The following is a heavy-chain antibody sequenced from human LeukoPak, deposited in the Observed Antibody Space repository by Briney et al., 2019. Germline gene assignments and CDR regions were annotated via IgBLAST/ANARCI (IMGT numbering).Heavy chain of an antibody. V-gene: IGHV1-2*02. Sequence: ASVKVSCKASGYTFTGYYMHWVRQAPGQGLEWMGWINPNSGGTNYAQKFQGRVTMTRDTSISTAYMELSRLRSDDTAVYYCARPITDIVVVPAATEAGWFDPWGQGTLVTVSS. D-gene: IGHD2-2*01. J-gene: IGHJ5*02. CDR2: INPNSGGT. CDR1: GYTFTGYY. CDR3: ARPITDIVVVPAATEAGWFDP.